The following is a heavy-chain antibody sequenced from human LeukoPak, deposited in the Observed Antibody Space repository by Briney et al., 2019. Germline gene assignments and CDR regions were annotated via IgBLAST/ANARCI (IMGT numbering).Heavy chain of an antibody. CDR1: GFTFSSNY. D-gene: IGHD5-12*01. CDR2: IYSGGST. V-gene: IGHV3-53*01. J-gene: IGHJ6*02. CDR3: ARGGVAHPASYYYYGMDV. Sequence: TGGSLRLSCAASGFTFSSNYMSWVRQAPGKGLEWVSVIYSGGSTYYADSVKGRFTISRDNSKNTLYLQMNSLRAEDTAVYYCARGGVAHPASYYYYGMDVWGQGTTVTVSS.